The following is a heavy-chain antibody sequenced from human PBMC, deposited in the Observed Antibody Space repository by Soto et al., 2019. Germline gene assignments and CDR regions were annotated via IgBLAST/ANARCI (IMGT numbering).Heavy chain of an antibody. Sequence: SETLSLTCTVSGGSISSYYWSWIRQPPGKGLEWIGCIYYSGSTNYNPSLKSRVTISVDTSKNQFSLKLSSVTAADTAVYYCARHIMVVERGRWFDPWDQGTLVTVSS. CDR2: IYYSGST. CDR3: ARHIMVVERGRWFDP. J-gene: IGHJ5*02. CDR1: GGSISSYY. D-gene: IGHD3-22*01. V-gene: IGHV4-59*08.